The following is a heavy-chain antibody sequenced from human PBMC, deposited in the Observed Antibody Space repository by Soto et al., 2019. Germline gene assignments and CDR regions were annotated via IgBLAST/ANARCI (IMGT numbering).Heavy chain of an antibody. Sequence: EVQLVESGGGLVQPGRSLRLSCAASGFTFDDYAMHWVRQAPGKGLEWVSGISWNSGSIGYADSVKGRFTISRDNXKNSLYLQMNSLRAEDTALYYCAKDIDIVATIVDYWGQGTLVTVSS. V-gene: IGHV3-9*01. CDR1: GFTFDDYA. CDR2: ISWNSGSI. J-gene: IGHJ4*02. D-gene: IGHD5-12*01. CDR3: AKDIDIVATIVDY.